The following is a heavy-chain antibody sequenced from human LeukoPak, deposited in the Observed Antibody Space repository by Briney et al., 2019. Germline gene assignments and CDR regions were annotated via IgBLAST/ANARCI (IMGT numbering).Heavy chain of an antibody. CDR2: INHSGST. Sequence: SETLSLTCTVSGGSISSYYWSWIRQPPGKGLEWIGEINHSGSTNYNPSLKSRVTISVDTSKNQFSLKLSSVTAADTAVYYCARGLPYSSSWYRGNWFDPWGQGTLVTVSS. V-gene: IGHV4-34*01. J-gene: IGHJ5*02. CDR1: GGSISSYY. D-gene: IGHD6-13*01. CDR3: ARGLPYSSSWYRGNWFDP.